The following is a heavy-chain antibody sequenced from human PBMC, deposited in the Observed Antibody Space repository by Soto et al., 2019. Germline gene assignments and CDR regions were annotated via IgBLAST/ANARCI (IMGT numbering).Heavy chain of an antibody. CDR1: GGSINSGGYY. CDR2: IYYSGST. J-gene: IGHJ4*02. Sequence: QVQLQESGPGLVKPSQTLTLTCSVSGGSINSGGYYWTWIRQHPGKGLEWIGNIYYSGSTSYKPSLKSRVTISIDTSKTHFSLKLSSVIAADTAVYYCARSSISKKIDYWGQGTLVTVSS. CDR3: ARSSISKKIDY. V-gene: IGHV4-31*03. D-gene: IGHD2-2*01.